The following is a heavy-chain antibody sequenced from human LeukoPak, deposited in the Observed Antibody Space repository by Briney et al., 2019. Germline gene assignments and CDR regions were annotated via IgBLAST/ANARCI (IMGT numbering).Heavy chain of an antibody. CDR1: GGSFSGYY. CDR3: ARGPPHYDFWSGSAGYMDV. V-gene: IGHV4-34*01. D-gene: IGHD3-3*01. J-gene: IGHJ6*03. Sequence: SETLSLTCAVYGGSFSGYYWSWIRHPPGKGLEWIGEINHSVSTNYNPSLKSRVTISVDTSKNQYSLKLSSVTAADTAVYHFARGPPHYDFWSGSAGYMDVWGKGTTVTVSS. CDR2: INHSVST.